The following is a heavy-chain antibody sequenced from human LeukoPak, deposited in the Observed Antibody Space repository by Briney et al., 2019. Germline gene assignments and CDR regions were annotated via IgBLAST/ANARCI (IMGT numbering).Heavy chain of an antibody. CDR1: GYTFTSYD. CDR3: ARSLAHYYDSSGYYRPLYYFDY. J-gene: IGHJ4*02. D-gene: IGHD3-22*01. CDR2: INPNSGGT. Sequence: ASVKVSCKTSGYTFTSYDINWVRQAPGQGLEWMGWINPNSGGTNYAQKFQGRVTMTRDTSISTAYMELSRLRSDDTAVYYCARSLAHYYDSSGYYRPLYYFDYWGQGTLVTVSS. V-gene: IGHV1-2*02.